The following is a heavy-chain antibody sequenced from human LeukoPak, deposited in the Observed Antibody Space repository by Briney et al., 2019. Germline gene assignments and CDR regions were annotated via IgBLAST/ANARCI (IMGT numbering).Heavy chain of an antibody. CDR1: GNYW. V-gene: IGHV3-74*01. Sequence: QPGGSLRLSCAASGNYWMHWVRQAPGKGLVWVSHINSDGSWTSYADSVKGRFTIPKDNAKNTVYLQMNSLRAEDTAVYYCVSFYETYWGRGTLVTVPS. CDR2: INSDGSWT. J-gene: IGHJ4*02. CDR3: VSFYETY. D-gene: IGHD2/OR15-2a*01.